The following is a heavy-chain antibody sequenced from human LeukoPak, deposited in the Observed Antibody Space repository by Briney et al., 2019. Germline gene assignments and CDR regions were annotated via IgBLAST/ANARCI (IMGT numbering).Heavy chain of an antibody. D-gene: IGHD5-24*01. CDR2: ISWNSGSI. CDR3: ARMMAGRGYYYGMDV. CDR1: GFTFDDYA. J-gene: IGHJ6*02. V-gene: IGHV3-9*01. Sequence: GRSLRLSCAASGFTFDDYAMHWVRQAPGKGLEWVSGISWNSGSIGYADSVRGRFTISRDNAKNSLYLQMNSLRAEDTAVYYCARMMAGRGYYYGMDVWGQGTTVTVSS.